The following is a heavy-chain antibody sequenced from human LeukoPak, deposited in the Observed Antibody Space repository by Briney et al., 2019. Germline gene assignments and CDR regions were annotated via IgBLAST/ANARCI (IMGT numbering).Heavy chain of an antibody. J-gene: IGHJ3*02. V-gene: IGHV4-59*01. CDR3: AREGLNAFDI. CDR2: IYYSGST. Sequence: SETLSLTCTVSGGSISSYYWSWIRQPPGKGLEWIGYIYYSGSTNYNPSLKSRVTISVDTSKNQFSLKLSSVTAADTAVYYCAREGLNAFDIWGQRTMVTVSS. CDR1: GGSISSYY. D-gene: IGHD3-22*01.